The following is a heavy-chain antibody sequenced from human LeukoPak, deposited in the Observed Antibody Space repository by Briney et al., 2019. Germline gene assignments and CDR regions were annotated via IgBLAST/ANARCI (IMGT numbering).Heavy chain of an antibody. Sequence: GASVKVSCKASGGTFSSYAISWVRQAPGQGLEWMGIINPSGGSTSYAQKFQGRVTMTRDTSTSTVYMELSSLRSEDTAVYYCARALAGYCSGGSCFLYYYYYGMDVWGQGTTVTVSS. CDR2: INPSGGST. CDR1: GGTFSSYA. D-gene: IGHD2-15*01. CDR3: ARALAGYCSGGSCFLYYYYYGMDV. J-gene: IGHJ6*02. V-gene: IGHV1-46*01.